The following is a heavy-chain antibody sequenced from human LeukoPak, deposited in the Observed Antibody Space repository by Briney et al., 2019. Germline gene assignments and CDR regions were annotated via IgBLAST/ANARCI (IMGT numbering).Heavy chain of an antibody. J-gene: IGHJ5*01. V-gene: IGHV1-69*13. CDR3: ARGGYGVVVTAAWGFDP. CDR2: IIPLFRKP. Sequence: GASVKVSCKASGGTFGTYALTWVRQAPGQGLEWMGGIIPLFRKPNYAQKFQARLTITADESTSTAYMELSSLRSEDTAVYYCARGGYGVVVTAAWGFDPWGQGTLVTVSS. D-gene: IGHD2-21*02. CDR1: GGTFGTYA.